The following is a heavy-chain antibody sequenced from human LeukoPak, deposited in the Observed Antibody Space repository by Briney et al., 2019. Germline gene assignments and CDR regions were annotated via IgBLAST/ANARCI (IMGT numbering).Heavy chain of an antibody. V-gene: IGHV1-8*01. J-gene: IGHJ4*02. Sequence: GASVKVSCKASGCTFTRYDIHWVRQATAQGVAWMGWMNPNSGNTGYAQKFQGRVTMTRNTSISTAYMELSSLRSEDTAVYYCARGYGSGTYAYWGQGTLVTVSS. CDR2: MNPNSGNT. D-gene: IGHD3-10*01. CDR1: GCTFTRYD. CDR3: ARGYGSGTYAY.